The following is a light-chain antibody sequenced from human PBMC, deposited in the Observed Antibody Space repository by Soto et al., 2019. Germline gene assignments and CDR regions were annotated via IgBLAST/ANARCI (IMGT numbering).Light chain of an antibody. V-gene: IGLV2-14*01. CDR2: EVS. CDR3: SSYTSNSTWV. CDR1: SSDVGGYNY. J-gene: IGLJ3*02. Sequence: QSVLTQPASVSGSPGQSITISCTGTSSDVGGYNYVSWYQQYPGKAPKFMIYEVSNRPSGVSNRFSGSKSGNTASLTISGRQAEDEADYYCSSYTSNSTWVFGGGTKVPS.